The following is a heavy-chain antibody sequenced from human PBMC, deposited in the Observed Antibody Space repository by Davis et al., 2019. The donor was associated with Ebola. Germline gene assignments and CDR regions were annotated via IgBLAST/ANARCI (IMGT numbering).Heavy chain of an antibody. D-gene: IGHD3-3*01. CDR2: IITLFGTP. CDR1: GDTFNTYS. V-gene: IGHV1-69*06. J-gene: IGHJ4*02. Sequence: AASVKVSCKSSGDTFNTYSISWIRQAPGQGLEWMGGIITLFGTPNYAERFQGRATITADKFANTIHMELSSLRSEDTAVYYCARDFGEGSGSYFVYWGQGSLVTVSS. CDR3: ARDFGEGSGSYFVY.